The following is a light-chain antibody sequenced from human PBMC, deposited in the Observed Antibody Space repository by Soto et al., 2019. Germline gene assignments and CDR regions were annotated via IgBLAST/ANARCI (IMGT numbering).Light chain of an antibody. CDR3: QQGNNFPLT. CDR2: GAS. CDR1: QSVSSN. J-gene: IGKJ4*01. Sequence: RPQSPSTLSVAPGERATLSGRASQSVSSNLAWYQQKPGQAPRLLIYGASTRATGIPARFSGTGSGTDFTLTISSLQPEDFATYYCQQGNNFPLTFGGGTQVEIK. V-gene: IGKV3-15*01.